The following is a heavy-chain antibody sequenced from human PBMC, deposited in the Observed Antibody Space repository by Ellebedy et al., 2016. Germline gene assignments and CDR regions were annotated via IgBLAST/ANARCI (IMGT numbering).Heavy chain of an antibody. CDR1: GGSISSGGYY. CDR2: IYYSGST. J-gene: IGHJ3*02. CDR3: ARVIPPDAFDI. Sequence: SETLSLXXTVSGGSISSGGYYWSWIRQHPGKGLEWIGSIYYSGSTYYNPSLKSRVTISVDTSKNQFSLKLSSVTAADTAVYYCARVIPPDAFDIWGQGTMVTVSS. V-gene: IGHV4-39*07.